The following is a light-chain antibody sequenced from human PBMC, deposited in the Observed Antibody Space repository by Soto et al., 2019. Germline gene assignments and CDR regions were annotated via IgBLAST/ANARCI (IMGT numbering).Light chain of an antibody. Sequence: ETVMTQSPGTVSVSLGERATLSCRASQSVSIHLAWYQQKPGQAPRLLIYDTSTRATGIPARFSGSGSGTEFTLTISSLQSEDFAVYYCQQYSNWPPITFGQGTRLEI. V-gene: IGKV3-15*01. J-gene: IGKJ5*01. CDR1: QSVSIH. CDR2: DTS. CDR3: QQYSNWPPIT.